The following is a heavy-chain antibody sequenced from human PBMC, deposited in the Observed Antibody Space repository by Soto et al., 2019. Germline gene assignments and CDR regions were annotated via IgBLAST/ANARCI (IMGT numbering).Heavy chain of an antibody. CDR3: ARDLGSGELYCSSTSCYLFNWFDP. CDR1: GGTFSSYT. Sequence: SVKVSCKASGGTFSSYTISWVRQAPGQGLEWMGRIIPILGIANYAQKFQGRVTITADKSTSTAYMELSSLRSEDTAVYYCARDLGSGELYCSSTSCYLFNWFDPWGQGTLVTVSS. D-gene: IGHD2-2*01. CDR2: IIPILGIA. V-gene: IGHV1-69*04. J-gene: IGHJ5*02.